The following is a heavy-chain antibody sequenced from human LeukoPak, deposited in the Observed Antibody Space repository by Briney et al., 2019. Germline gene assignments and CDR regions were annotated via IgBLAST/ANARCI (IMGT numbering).Heavy chain of an antibody. CDR1: GFTFSSYG. CDR2: ISYDGSNK. D-gene: IGHD3-16*01. CDR3: ARDGDSWGSSGLNF. Sequence: GGSLRLPCAASGFTFSSYGMHWVRQAPGKGLEWVAVISYDGSNKYYADSVKGRFTISRDNSKNTLYLQMNSLRAEDTAVYYCARDGDSWGSSGLNFWGQGTLVTVSS. V-gene: IGHV3-30*03. J-gene: IGHJ4*02.